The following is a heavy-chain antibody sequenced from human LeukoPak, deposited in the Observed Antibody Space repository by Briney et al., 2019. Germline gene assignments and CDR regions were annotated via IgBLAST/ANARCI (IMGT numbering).Heavy chain of an antibody. CDR2: INHSGST. CDR1: GGSFSGYY. Sequence: SETLSLTCAVYGGSFSGYYWSWIRQPPGKGLEWIGEINHSGSTNYNPSLKSRVTISVDTSKNQFSLKLSSVTAADTAVYYCARGPVSPRGGYRCSSWHNWLDPWGQGTLVTVSS. J-gene: IGHJ5*02. CDR3: ARGPVSPRGGYRCSSWHNWLDP. V-gene: IGHV4-34*01. D-gene: IGHD6-13*01.